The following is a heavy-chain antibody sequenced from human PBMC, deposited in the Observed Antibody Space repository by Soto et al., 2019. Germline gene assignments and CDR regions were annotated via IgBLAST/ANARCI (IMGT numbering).Heavy chain of an antibody. CDR3: ARGNPFNYAGFDV. CDR2: MNAKSGDT. Sequence: QAPLEQSGAEVKRPGASVKVSCKASGYTFSDFDITWLRQASGQGPEWMGWMNAKSGDTFFAQRFQGKFNMTWDTSLSTADMEVGSLTSDDTAMYYCARGNPFNYAGFDVWGQGTTVAVSS. V-gene: IGHV1-8*01. D-gene: IGHD3-16*01. CDR1: GYTFSDFD. J-gene: IGHJ6*02.